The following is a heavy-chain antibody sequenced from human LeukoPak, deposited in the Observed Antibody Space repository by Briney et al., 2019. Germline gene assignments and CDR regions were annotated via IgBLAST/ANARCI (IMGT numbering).Heavy chain of an antibody. CDR3: ARVWEAKAANPYYYYGMDV. CDR2: ISSSTRYI. Sequence: GGSLRLSCAASGFTFSSYWMHWVRQAPGKGLEWVSSISSSTRYIYYAASVKGRFTISRDNAKNSLFLQMNSLRAEDTAVYYCARVWEAKAANPYYYYGMDVWGQGTTVTVSS. D-gene: IGHD6-13*01. V-gene: IGHV3-21*01. CDR1: GFTFSSYW. J-gene: IGHJ6*02.